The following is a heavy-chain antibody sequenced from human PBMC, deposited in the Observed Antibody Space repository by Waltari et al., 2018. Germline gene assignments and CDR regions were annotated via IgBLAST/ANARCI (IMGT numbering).Heavy chain of an antibody. V-gene: IGHV1-3*01. Sequence: QVQLVQSGAEVKKPGASVKVSCKASGYTFTSYAMHWVRQAPGQRLEWMGWSNAGNGNTKYSQKFQGRVTITRDTSASTAYMELSSLRSEDTAVYYCARVLTRWGAEYFQHWGQGTLVTVSS. J-gene: IGHJ1*01. CDR1: GYTFTSYA. CDR2: SNAGNGNT. D-gene: IGHD1-26*01. CDR3: ARVLTRWGAEYFQH.